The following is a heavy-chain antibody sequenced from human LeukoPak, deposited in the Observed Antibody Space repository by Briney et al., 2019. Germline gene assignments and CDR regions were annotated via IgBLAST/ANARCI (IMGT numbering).Heavy chain of an antibody. CDR2: IGGGNVNR. CDR3: VLSFTSLKSVREGGAFYV. Sequence: GGSLRLSCDTSGFTFKDFSMNCVRQGPGKGLEWMSYIGGGNVNRHYADSGKGRFTVSRDNAKNSHLLQMSSLRVEDTAVYFCVLSFTSLKSVREGGAFYVWGQGTIVTVSS. V-gene: IGHV3-48*01. CDR1: GFTFKDFS. J-gene: IGHJ3*01. D-gene: IGHD3-16*01.